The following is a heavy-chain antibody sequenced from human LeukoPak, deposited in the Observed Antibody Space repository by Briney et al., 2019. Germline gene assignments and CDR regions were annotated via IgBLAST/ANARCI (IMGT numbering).Heavy chain of an antibody. V-gene: IGHV1-18*01. Sequence: GASVKVSCKASGYTFTSYGISWVRQAPGQGLEWMGWISAYNGNTNYAQKLQGRVTMTTDTSTSTAYMELRSLRSDDTAVYYCARAQPISGGYQEFDYWGQGTLVTVSS. CDR2: ISAYNGNT. J-gene: IGHJ4*02. CDR3: ARAQPISGGYQEFDY. CDR1: GYTFTSYG. D-gene: IGHD1-26*01.